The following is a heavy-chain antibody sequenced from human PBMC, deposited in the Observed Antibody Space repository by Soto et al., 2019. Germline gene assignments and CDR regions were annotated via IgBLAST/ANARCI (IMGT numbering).Heavy chain of an antibody. Sequence: ESGGGLVQPGGSLRLSCAASGFTFSSYAMSWVRQAPGKGLEWVSAISGSGGSTYYADSVKGRFTISRDNSKNTLYLQMNSLRAEDTAVYYCAKGGYYDFWSGYCYFDYWGQGTLVTVSS. CDR1: GFTFSSYA. V-gene: IGHV3-23*01. CDR2: ISGSGGST. CDR3: AKGGYYDFWSGYCYFDY. D-gene: IGHD3-3*01. J-gene: IGHJ4*02.